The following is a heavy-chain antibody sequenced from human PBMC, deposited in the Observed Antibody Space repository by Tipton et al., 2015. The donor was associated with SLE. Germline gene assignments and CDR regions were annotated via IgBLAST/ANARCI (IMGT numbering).Heavy chain of an antibody. CDR3: ARLPGDIENSSRYYQLFGLDV. CDR1: GDFISRSSYY. V-gene: IGHV4-61*05. CDR2: ISYSGNT. Sequence: TLSLTCLVSGDFISRSSYYCGWGRQPPGKGLEWIGWISYSGNTNFNPSLKSRVTISVDTSKNQFSLKLSSVTAADTAVYYCARLPGDIENSSRYYQLFGLDVWGQGTTVTVSS. D-gene: IGHD1-26*01. J-gene: IGHJ6*02.